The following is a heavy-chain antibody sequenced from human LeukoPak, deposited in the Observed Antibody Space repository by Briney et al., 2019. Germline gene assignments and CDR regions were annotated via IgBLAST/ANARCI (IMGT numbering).Heavy chain of an antibody. CDR1: GGSISSNNYY. Sequence: SETLFLTCTVSGGSISSNNYYWGWIRQPPGKGLEWIGSIYYGGYTYYNPSLKSRVTISVDTSKNQFSLKLSSVTAADTAVYYCASSQYYDFWSGYYRTVEWFDPWGQGTLVTVSS. CDR3: ASSQYYDFWSGYYRTVEWFDP. J-gene: IGHJ5*02. D-gene: IGHD3-3*01. CDR2: IYYGGYT. V-gene: IGHV4-39*01.